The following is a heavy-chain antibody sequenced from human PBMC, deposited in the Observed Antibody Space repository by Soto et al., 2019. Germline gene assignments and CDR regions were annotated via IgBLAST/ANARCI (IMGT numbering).Heavy chain of an antibody. J-gene: IGHJ5*02. Sequence: GGSLRLSCAASGFTFSSYGMHWARQAPGKGLEWVAVIWYDGSNKYYADSVKGRFTISRDNSKNTLYLQMNSLRAEDTAVYYCARDPLGIFGVVMRFDPWGQGTLVTVSS. V-gene: IGHV3-33*01. CDR3: ARDPLGIFGVVMRFDP. D-gene: IGHD3-3*01. CDR2: IWYDGSNK. CDR1: GFTFSSYG.